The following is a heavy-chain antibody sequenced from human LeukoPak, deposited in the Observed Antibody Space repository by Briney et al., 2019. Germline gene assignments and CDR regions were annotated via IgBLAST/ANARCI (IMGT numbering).Heavy chain of an antibody. CDR1: GFTFSHHG. V-gene: IGHV3-21*01. D-gene: IGHD3-10*02. CDR2: ISSSSSYI. J-gene: IGHJ6*04. Sequence: GGSLRLSCAASGFTFSHHGMHWVRQAPGKGLEWVSSISSSSSYIYYADSVKGRFTISRDNAKNSLYLQMNSLRAEDTAVYYCAELGITMIGGVWGKGTTVTISS. CDR3: AELGITMIGGV.